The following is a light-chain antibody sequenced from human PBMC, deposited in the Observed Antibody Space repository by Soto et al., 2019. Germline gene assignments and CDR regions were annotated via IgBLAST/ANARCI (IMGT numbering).Light chain of an antibody. CDR2: GAS. CDR1: QSVSSN. V-gene: IGKV3-15*01. Sequence: EIVMTQSPATLSVSPGERATLSCRASQSVSSNLAWYQQKPGQAPRLLIYGASTRDTGIPPRFSGSGSGTAVTITISSLQSEDVVVYYCQQYNNWWTFGQGTKVEIK. CDR3: QQYNNWWT. J-gene: IGKJ1*01.